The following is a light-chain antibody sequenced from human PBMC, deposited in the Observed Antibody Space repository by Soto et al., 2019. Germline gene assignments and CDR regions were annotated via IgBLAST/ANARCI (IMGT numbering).Light chain of an antibody. CDR1: QSVSSSY. Sequence: EIVLTQSPGTLSLSPGEKATLSCRASQSVSSSYLAWYQQKPGQAPRLLIYGASSRATGIPDRFSGSGSGTVFTITISRLEPEDFAVYYCQQYGSSLVFGPGTKVDIK. J-gene: IGKJ3*01. CDR3: QQYGSSLV. CDR2: GAS. V-gene: IGKV3-20*01.